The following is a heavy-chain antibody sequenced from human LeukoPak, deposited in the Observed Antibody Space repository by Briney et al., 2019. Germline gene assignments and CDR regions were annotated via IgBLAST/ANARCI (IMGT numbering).Heavy chain of an antibody. D-gene: IGHD3-10*01. CDR2: ISTSSSPI. Sequence: PGGSLRLSCAASGFTFSDYNMNWVRQAPGKGLEWVSYISTSSSPIYYADSVKGRFTISRDNAKNTLYLQMNSLRAEDTAVYYCARDYYGSGSHTFDYWGQGTLVTVSS. CDR3: ARDYYGSGSHTFDY. J-gene: IGHJ4*02. CDR1: GFTFSDYN. V-gene: IGHV3-48*04.